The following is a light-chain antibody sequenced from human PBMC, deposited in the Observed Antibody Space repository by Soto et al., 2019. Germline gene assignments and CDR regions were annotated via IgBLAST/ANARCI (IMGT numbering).Light chain of an antibody. V-gene: IGKV1-33*01. CDR1: QDIRNC. CDR3: QQFDNLPQWT. J-gene: IGKJ1*01. CDR2: DVS. Sequence: DIQMTQSPSSLSASVGDRVTITCQASQDIRNCLNLYHQKPGKAPKLLTYDVSNLETGVPSRFSGSVSGTDFTFTISSLQPQDIATFYCQQFDNLPQWTFGQGTKVEIK.